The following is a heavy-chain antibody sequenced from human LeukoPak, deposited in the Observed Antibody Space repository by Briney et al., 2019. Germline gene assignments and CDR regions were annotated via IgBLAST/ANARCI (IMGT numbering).Heavy chain of an antibody. V-gene: IGHV4-61*02. CDR2: IYTSGST. Sequence: SETLSLTCTVSGGSISSGGYYWSWIRQPAGKGLEWIGRIYTSGSTNYNPSLKSRVTISVDTSKNQFSLKLSSVTAADTAVYYCARGYCSSTSCYRRGYDNWFDPWGQGTLVTVSS. J-gene: IGHJ5*02. D-gene: IGHD2-2*02. CDR1: GGSISSGGYY. CDR3: ARGYCSSTSCYRRGYDNWFDP.